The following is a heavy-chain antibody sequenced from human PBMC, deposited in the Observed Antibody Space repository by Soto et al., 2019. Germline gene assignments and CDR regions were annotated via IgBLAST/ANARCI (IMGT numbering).Heavy chain of an antibody. Sequence: QVQLVESGGGVVQPGRSLRLSCAASGFTFSSYGMHWVRQAPGKGLEWVAVIWYDGSIKYYADSVKGRFTISRDNSKNTLYLQMNSLRAEDTAVYYCARDRLRYCSGGSCHNFDYWGQGTLVTVSS. V-gene: IGHV3-33*01. CDR3: ARDRLRYCSGGSCHNFDY. CDR1: GFTFSSYG. J-gene: IGHJ4*02. CDR2: IWYDGSIK. D-gene: IGHD2-15*01.